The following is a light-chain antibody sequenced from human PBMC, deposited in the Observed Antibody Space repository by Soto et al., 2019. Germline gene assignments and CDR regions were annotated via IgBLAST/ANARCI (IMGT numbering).Light chain of an antibody. CDR2: DAS. Sequence: EIVLTQSPATLSLSPGERTTLSCRASQSVSSYLAWYQQKPGQAPRLLIYDASNRAAGIPARFSGSGSGTDFTLTISSLEPDDFAVYFCQKRSNWPITFGQGTRLEMK. J-gene: IGKJ5*01. CDR3: QKRSNWPIT. V-gene: IGKV3-11*01. CDR1: QSVSSY.